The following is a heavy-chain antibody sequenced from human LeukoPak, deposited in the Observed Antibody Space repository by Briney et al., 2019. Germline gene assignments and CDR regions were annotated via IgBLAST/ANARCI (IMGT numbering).Heavy chain of an antibody. CDR2: ISSSSSYI. CDR3: ARRYCSSTSCYTDYYYGMDV. D-gene: IGHD2-2*02. J-gene: IGHJ6*02. CDR1: GFTFSSYS. V-gene: IGHV3-21*01. Sequence: PGGSLRLSCAASGFTFSSYSMNWVRQAPGKGLEWVSSISSSSSYIYCADSVKGRFTISRDNAKNSLYLQMNSLRAEDTAVYYCARRYCSSTSCYTDYYYGMDVWGQGTTVTVSS.